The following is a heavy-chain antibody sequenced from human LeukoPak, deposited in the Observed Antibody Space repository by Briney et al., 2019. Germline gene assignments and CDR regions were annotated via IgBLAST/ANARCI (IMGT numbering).Heavy chain of an antibody. Sequence: PSETLSLTCTVSGGSISSYYWSWIRQPAGKGLESIGHISTSGRTNYNPSLKSRVTMSVDTSKNQFSLKLSSVTAADTAVYYWSRGGLRPESRYYYYYYMDVWGKGTTVTISS. CDR3: SRGGLRPESRYYYYYYMDV. D-gene: IGHD4-17*01. V-gene: IGHV4-4*07. CDR1: GGSISSYY. CDR2: ISTSGRT. J-gene: IGHJ6*03.